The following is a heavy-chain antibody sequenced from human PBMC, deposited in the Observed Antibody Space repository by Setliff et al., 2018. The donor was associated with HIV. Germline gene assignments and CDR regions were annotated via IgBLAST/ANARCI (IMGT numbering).Heavy chain of an antibody. CDR1: GYTLSGYY. CDR2: MNPDSGAT. J-gene: IGHJ3*01. V-gene: IGHV1-2*02. Sequence: ASVKVSCKASGYTLSGYYMHWVRQAPGQGLEWMAWMNPDSGATNYAQKFQGRVTMTRDTSISTVDMELSSLTSDDTAVYFCARSSGTTSGDLWGQGTMVTVSS. CDR3: ARSSGTTSGDL. D-gene: IGHD1-1*01.